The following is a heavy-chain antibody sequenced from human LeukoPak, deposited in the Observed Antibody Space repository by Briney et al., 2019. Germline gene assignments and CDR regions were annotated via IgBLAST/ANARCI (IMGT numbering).Heavy chain of an antibody. D-gene: IGHD3-10*01. J-gene: IGHJ5*02. Sequence: PGGCLRLSCAASGFTFSRYWMHWVRQAPGKGLVWVSRINSDGSGTMYADSVKGRFTISRDNAKNTLYLQMNSLRAEDTAVYYCARAGGPEGWFDPWGQGTLVTVSS. CDR2: INSDGSGT. CDR1: GFTFSRYW. V-gene: IGHV3-74*03. CDR3: ARAGGPEGWFDP.